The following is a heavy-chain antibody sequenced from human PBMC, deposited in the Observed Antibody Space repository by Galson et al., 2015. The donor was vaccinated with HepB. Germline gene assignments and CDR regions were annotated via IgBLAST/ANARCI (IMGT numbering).Heavy chain of an antibody. J-gene: IGHJ6*02. CDR3: ARRRYYDSNGYYSHYYYYGMDV. CDR2: IYPGDSDT. CDR1: GYSFTSYW. D-gene: IGHD3-22*01. V-gene: IGHV5-51*01. Sequence: QSGAEVKKPGESLKISCKGSGYSFTSYWIGWVRQMPGKGLEWMGIIYPGDSDTRYSPSFQGQVTISADKSISTAYLQWSSLKASDTAMYYCARRRYYDSNGYYSHYYYYGMDVWGQGTTVTVSS.